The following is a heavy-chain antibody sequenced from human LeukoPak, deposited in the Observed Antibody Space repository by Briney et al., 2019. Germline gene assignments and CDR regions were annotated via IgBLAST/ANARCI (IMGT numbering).Heavy chain of an antibody. J-gene: IGHJ4*02. Sequence: GGSLRLSCAASGFTFSSYSMNWVRQAPGKGLEWVGFIRSKAYGGTTEYAASVKGRFTISRDDSKSIAYLQMNSLKTGDTAVYYCTRGPIYGDYVLYYWGQGTLVTVSS. CDR3: TRGPIYGDYVLYY. V-gene: IGHV3-49*04. CDR1: GFTFSSYS. D-gene: IGHD4-17*01. CDR2: IRSKAYGGTT.